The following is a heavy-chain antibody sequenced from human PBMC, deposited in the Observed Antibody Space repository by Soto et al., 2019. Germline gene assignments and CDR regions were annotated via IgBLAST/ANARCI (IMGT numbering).Heavy chain of an antibody. CDR1: GGSISSGNYY. D-gene: IGHD5-12*01. CDR3: ARDRRDGYLGYYFDY. CDR2: IYYSGST. J-gene: IGHJ4*01. V-gene: IGHV4-30-4*01. Sequence: SETLFLTCTVSGGSISSGNYYWSWIRQPPGKGLEWIAYIYYSGSTYYNPSLKSRVTISVDTSKNQFSLRLSSVTAADTAVYYCARDRRDGYLGYYFDYWGQGTLVTVSS.